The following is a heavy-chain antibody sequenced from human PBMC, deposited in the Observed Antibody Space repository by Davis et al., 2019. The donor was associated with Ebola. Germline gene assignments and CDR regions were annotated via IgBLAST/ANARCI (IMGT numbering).Heavy chain of an antibody. J-gene: IGHJ3*02. CDR2: IYYSGST. V-gene: IGHV4-59*01. Sequence: SETLSLTCTVSGGSISSYYWSWIRQPPGKGLEWIGYIYYSGSTNYNPSLKSRVTLSVDTSKNQFSLKLSSVTAADTAVYYCARDGFPHDAFDIWGQGTMVTVSS. CDR3: ARDGFPHDAFDI. CDR1: GGSISSYY.